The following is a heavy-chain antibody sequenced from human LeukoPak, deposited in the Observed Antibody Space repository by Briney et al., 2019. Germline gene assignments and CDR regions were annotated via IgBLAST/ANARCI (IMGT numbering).Heavy chain of an antibody. CDR3: ASQFSGDYSNYVPFDY. J-gene: IGHJ4*02. D-gene: IGHD4-11*01. Sequence: GGSLRLSCAASGFTFSSYEMNWVRQAPGKGLQRVSYISSSGSTIYYADSVKGRFTISRDNAKNSLYLQMNSLRAEDTAVYYCASQFSGDYSNYVPFDYWGQGTLVTVSS. CDR2: ISSSGSTI. CDR1: GFTFSSYE. V-gene: IGHV3-48*03.